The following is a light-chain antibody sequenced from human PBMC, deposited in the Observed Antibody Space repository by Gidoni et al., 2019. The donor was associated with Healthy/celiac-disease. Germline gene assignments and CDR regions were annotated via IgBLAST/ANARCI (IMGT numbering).Light chain of an antibody. CDR3: CSYAGSSTCLV. CDR2: EGS. Sequence: PGQSITISCTGTSSDVGSYNLVSWYQQHPGKAPKLMIYEGSKRPSGVSNRFSGSKSGNTASLTTSGLQAEDEADYYCCSYAGSSTCLVFGGGTKLTVL. V-gene: IGLV2-23*01. CDR1: SSDVGSYNL. J-gene: IGLJ2*01.